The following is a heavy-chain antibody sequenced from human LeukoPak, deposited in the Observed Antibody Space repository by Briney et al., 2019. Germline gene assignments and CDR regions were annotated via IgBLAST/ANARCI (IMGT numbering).Heavy chain of an antibody. J-gene: IGHJ4*02. V-gene: IGHV1-8*01. CDR3: ARGESSGYDGRFEY. CDR2: MNPNSGHT. D-gene: IGHD5-12*01. CDR1: GYTFTSYD. Sequence: ASVKVSRKVSGYTFTSYDINWVRQATGQGLEWMGWMNPNSGHTGYAQKFQGTVTMTKNTSISTAYMELGSLRSEDTAVYYCARGESSGYDGRFEYWGQGTLVTVSS.